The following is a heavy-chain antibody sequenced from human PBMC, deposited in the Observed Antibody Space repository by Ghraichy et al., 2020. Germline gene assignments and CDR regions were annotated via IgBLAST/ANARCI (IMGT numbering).Heavy chain of an antibody. D-gene: IGHD3-22*01. Sequence: SETLSLPCTVSGGSFSTRDYFWGWIRQSPGKGLEWIGTYYYTGSTYYNSSLNSRVTISVDTSKSRFSLKLSSVTAADTAVYYCARQLYYYDSRGGGGAFDIWGQGTMVTVSS. J-gene: IGHJ3*02. CDR2: YYYTGST. CDR1: GGSFSTRDYF. V-gene: IGHV4-39*01. CDR3: ARQLYYYDSRGGGGAFDI.